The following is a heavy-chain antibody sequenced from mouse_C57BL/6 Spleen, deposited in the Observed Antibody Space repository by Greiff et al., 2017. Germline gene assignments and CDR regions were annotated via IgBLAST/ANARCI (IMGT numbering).Heavy chain of an antibody. J-gene: IGHJ3*01. CDR2: IRSKSNNYAT. V-gene: IGHV10-1*01. CDR1: GFSFNTYA. CDR3: VRHDAWFAY. Sequence: EVQLVESGGGLVQPKGSLKLSCAASGFSFNTYAMNCVRQAPGKGLEWVARIRSKSNNYATYYADSVKDRFTISRDDSESMLYLQMNNFKTEDTAMYYCVRHDAWFAYWGQGTLVTVSA.